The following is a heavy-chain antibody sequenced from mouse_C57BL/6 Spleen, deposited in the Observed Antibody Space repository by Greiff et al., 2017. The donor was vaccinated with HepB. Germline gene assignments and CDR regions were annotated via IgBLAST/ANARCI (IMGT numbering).Heavy chain of an antibody. CDR3: ARMDYYGSSYWYFDV. D-gene: IGHD1-1*01. CDR1: GYTFTGYW. J-gene: IGHJ1*03. V-gene: IGHV1-9*01. Sequence: QVQLQQSGAELMKPGASVKLSCKATGYTFTGYWIEWVKQRPGHGLEWIGEILPGSGSTNYNEKFKGKATFTADTYSNTAYMQLSSLTTEDSAIYYCARMDYYGSSYWYFDVWGTGTTVTVSS. CDR2: ILPGSGST.